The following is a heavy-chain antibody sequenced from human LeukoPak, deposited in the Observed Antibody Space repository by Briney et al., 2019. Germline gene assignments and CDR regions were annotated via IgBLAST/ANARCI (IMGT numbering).Heavy chain of an antibody. V-gene: IGHV3-74*01. J-gene: IGHJ3*02. CDR3: VRWGTTVTTNIPAFDI. D-gene: IGHD4-17*01. Sequence: PGGSLRLSCAACGFMFSSYWMHWVRQLPGKGLVWVSRINIDGSTTTYADSVKGRFTISRDNAKNTLYLQMNSLRAEDTAVYYCVRWGTTVTTNIPAFDIWGQGTVVTVSS. CDR2: INIDGSTT. CDR1: GFMFSSYW.